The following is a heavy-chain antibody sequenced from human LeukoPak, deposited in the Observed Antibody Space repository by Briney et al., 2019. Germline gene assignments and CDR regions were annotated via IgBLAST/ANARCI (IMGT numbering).Heavy chain of an antibody. CDR3: AKADYGDYVIDY. CDR2: ISWDGCST. J-gene: IGHJ4*02. CDR1: GFTFDDYA. Sequence: GGSLRLSCAASGFTFDDYAMHWVRHAPGKGLEWVSLISWDGCSTYYADSVKGRFTISRDNSKNSLYLQMNSLRAEDTALYYCAKADYGDYVIDYWGQGTLVTVSS. V-gene: IGHV3-43D*03. D-gene: IGHD4-17*01.